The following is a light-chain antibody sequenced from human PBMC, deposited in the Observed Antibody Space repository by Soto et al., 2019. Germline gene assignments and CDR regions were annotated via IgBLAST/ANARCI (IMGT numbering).Light chain of an antibody. V-gene: IGKV1-5*03. CDR1: QSISSW. CDR2: KAS. Sequence: DIQMTQSPSTPSASVGDRVTITCRASQSISSWLAWYQQKPGKAPKLLIYKASSLKSGVPSRFSGSGSGTEFTLTISSLQPDDFATYYCQQYNSYSWTFGQGTKVEIK. CDR3: QQYNSYSWT. J-gene: IGKJ1*01.